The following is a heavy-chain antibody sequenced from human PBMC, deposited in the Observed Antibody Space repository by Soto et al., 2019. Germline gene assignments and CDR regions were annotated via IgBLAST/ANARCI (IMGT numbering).Heavy chain of an antibody. D-gene: IGHD2-15*01. Sequence: SETLSLTCTVSGGSVSSGSYYWSWIRQPPGKGLEWIGYIYYSGSTNYNPSLKSRVTISVDTSKNQFSLKLSSVTAADTAVYYCARAGTIHRYCSGGSCSDGAFDIWGQGTMVTVS. CDR1: GGSVSSGSYY. CDR2: IYYSGST. CDR3: ARAGTIHRYCSGGSCSDGAFDI. V-gene: IGHV4-61*01. J-gene: IGHJ3*02.